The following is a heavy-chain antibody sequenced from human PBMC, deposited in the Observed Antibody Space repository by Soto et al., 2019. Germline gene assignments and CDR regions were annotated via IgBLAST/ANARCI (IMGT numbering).Heavy chain of an antibody. Sequence: QVQLVQSGAEVKKPGSSVKVSCKASGGTFSNHAINWVRQAPGQGLEWMGVIIPVFATTNYAQKFQGRVTISADQTTGAADLELSSLTSEATCVYCCARPKTYYNNTDNHYLVALDSWGQGNLLTVSS. D-gene: IGHD4-4*01. CDR3: ARPKTYYNNTDNHYLVALDS. CDR1: GGTFSNHA. V-gene: IGHV1-69*01. CDR2: IIPVFATT. J-gene: IGHJ4*02.